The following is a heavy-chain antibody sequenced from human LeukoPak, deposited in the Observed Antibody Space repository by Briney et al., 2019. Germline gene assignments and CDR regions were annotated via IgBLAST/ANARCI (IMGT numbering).Heavy chain of an antibody. D-gene: IGHD3-3*01. V-gene: IGHV3-66*02. J-gene: IGHJ3*02. CDR3: ARTIPDDFDI. CDR1: GFTVSSIY. CDR2: IYSGGST. Sequence: GGSLRLSCAASGFTVSSIYMSSVREAPGKGVEWVSGIYSGGSTYYADSVKSRVTISRDNSKNTLYLQMNRLRAEDTAVYYCARTIPDDFDIWGQGTMVTVSS.